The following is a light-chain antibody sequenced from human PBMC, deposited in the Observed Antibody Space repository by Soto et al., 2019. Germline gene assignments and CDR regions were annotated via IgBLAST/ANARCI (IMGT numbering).Light chain of an antibody. Sequence: EIVMTQSPATLSVSPGERATLSCTASQSVSSNLAWYQQKPGQAPRLLIYGASTRATGIPATFSGSGSGTEFTLTISSLQSEDFALYYCQQYNNWPPRWTFGQGTKVEVK. CDR3: QQYNNWPPRWT. CDR1: QSVSSN. J-gene: IGKJ1*01. V-gene: IGKV3-15*01. CDR2: GAS.